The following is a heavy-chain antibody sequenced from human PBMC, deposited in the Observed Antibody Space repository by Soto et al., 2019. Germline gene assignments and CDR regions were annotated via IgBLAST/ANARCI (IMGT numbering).Heavy chain of an antibody. Sequence: QVQLVESGGGVVQPGRSLRLSCAASGFTFSSYGMHWVRQAPGKGLEWVALLSYDGSNKYYADSVEGRFTISGDSXKXTLYLKMNSLRAEDTAVYYCAKGGYCGGGTCYSLDYWGQGTLVTVSS. D-gene: IGHD2-15*01. CDR2: LSYDGSNK. CDR1: GFTFSSYG. V-gene: IGHV3-30*18. J-gene: IGHJ4*02. CDR3: AKGGYCGGGTCYSLDY.